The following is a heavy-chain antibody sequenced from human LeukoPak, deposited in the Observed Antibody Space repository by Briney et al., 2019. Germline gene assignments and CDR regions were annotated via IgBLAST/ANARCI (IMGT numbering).Heavy chain of an antibody. CDR1: GFTFSSYG. CDR3: AKDPYYYDSSGYYYYFDY. D-gene: IGHD3-22*01. Sequence: GGSLRLSCAASGFTFSSYGMHWVRQAPGKGLEWVAFIRYDGSNKYYADSVKGRFTISRDNSKNTLYLQMNSLRAEDTAVYYCAKDPYYYDSSGYYYYFDYWGQGTLVTVSS. CDR2: IRYDGSNK. J-gene: IGHJ4*02. V-gene: IGHV3-30*02.